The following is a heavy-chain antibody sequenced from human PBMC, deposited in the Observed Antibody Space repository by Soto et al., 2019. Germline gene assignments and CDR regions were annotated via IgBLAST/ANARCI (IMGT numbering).Heavy chain of an antibody. V-gene: IGHV3-23*01. J-gene: IGHJ5*02. CDR3: AKSFCSSSSCFFLWVDP. Sequence: PGGSLRLSCAASGFDFSNYAMSWVRQAPGKGLECISLISGTGVPTLYAESVKGRFSVSRDNSKDTLLLEMNNLRVDDTAMYYCAKSFCSSSSCFFLWVDPWGPGTLVTVSS. D-gene: IGHD2-2*01. CDR2: ISGTGVPT. CDR1: GFDFSNYA.